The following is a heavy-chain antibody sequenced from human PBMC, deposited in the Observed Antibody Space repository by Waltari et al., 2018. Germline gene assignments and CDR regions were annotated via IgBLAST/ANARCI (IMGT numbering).Heavy chain of an antibody. CDR3: AKARGDYYGSGSYLWYWYFDL. CDR2: ISGSGGST. V-gene: IGHV3-23*04. J-gene: IGHJ2*01. D-gene: IGHD3-10*01. Sequence: EVQLVESGGGLVQPGGSLRLSCAASGFTFSSHAMSWVRQAPGKGLAWVSAISGSGGSTYYADSVKCRFTISRDNSKNTLYLQMNSLRAEDTAVYYCAKARGDYYGSGSYLWYWYFDLWGRGTLVTVSS. CDR1: GFTFSSHA.